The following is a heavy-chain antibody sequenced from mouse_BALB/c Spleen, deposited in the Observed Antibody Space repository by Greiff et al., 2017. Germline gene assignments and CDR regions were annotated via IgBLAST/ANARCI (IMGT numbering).Heavy chain of an antibody. D-gene: IGHD1-1*01. Sequence: EVQGVESGGGLVKPGGSLKLSCAASGFTFSSYAMSWVRQTPEKRLEWVASISSGGSTYYPDSVKGRFTISRDNARNILYLQMSSLRSEDTAMYYCASPYYYCSSYGEGFAYWGQGTLVTVSA. J-gene: IGHJ3*01. CDR2: ISSGGST. CDR1: GFTFSSYA. V-gene: IGHV5-6-5*01. CDR3: ASPYYYCSSYGEGFAY.